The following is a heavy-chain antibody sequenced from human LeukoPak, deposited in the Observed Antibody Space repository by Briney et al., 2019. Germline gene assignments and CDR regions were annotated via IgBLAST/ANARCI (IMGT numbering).Heavy chain of an antibody. Sequence: GGSLRLSCAASGFTFSSYAMSWVRQAPGKGLEWVSAISGSGGSTYYADSVKGRFTISRDNSKNTLYLRMNSLRAEDTAVYYCAKGKYSGSYLNAFDIWGQGTMVTVSS. J-gene: IGHJ3*02. CDR2: ISGSGGST. CDR3: AKGKYSGSYLNAFDI. CDR1: GFTFSSYA. V-gene: IGHV3-23*01. D-gene: IGHD1-26*01.